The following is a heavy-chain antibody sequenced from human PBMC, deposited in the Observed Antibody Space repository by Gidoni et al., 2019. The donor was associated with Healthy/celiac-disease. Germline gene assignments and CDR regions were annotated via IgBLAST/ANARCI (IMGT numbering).Heavy chain of an antibody. D-gene: IGHD3-9*01. V-gene: IGHV1-46*01. CDR2: INPSGGST. CDR3: ARDLHELRYFDWPCPIDY. Sequence: QVQLVQSGAEVKKPGASVKVSCKASGYTFTSYYMHWVRQAPGQGLEWMGIINPSGGSTSYAQKFQGRVTMTRDTSTSTVYMELSSLRSEDTAVYYCARDLHELRYFDWPCPIDYWGQGTLVTVSS. CDR1: GYTFTSYY. J-gene: IGHJ4*02.